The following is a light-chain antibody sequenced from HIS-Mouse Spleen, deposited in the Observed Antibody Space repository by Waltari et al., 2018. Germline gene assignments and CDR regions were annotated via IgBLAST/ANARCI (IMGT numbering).Light chain of an antibody. CDR3: SSYAGSNNLV. Sequence: QSALTQPPSASGSPGQSVPISCPGPSSDVGGYNYVPWYQQHPGKAPKLMIYEVSKRPSGVPDRFSGSKSGNTASLTVSGLQAEDEADYYCSSYAGSNNLVFGGGTKLTVL. J-gene: IGLJ2*01. CDR1: SSDVGGYNY. V-gene: IGLV2-8*01. CDR2: EVS.